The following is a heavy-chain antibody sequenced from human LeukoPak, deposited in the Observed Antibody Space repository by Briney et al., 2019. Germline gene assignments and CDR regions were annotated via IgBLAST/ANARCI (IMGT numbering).Heavy chain of an antibody. CDR1: GYTFTSYG. D-gene: IGHD3-22*01. CDR2: ISAYNGNT. V-gene: IGHV1-18*01. J-gene: IGHJ4*02. Sequence: ASVKVSCKASGYTFTSYGISWVRQAPGQGLEWMGWISAYNGNTNYAQKLQGRVTMTTDTSTSTACMELSSLRSEDTAVYYCARDPRRYYYDSSGYSFDYWGQGTLVTVSS. CDR3: ARDPRRYYYDSSGYSFDY.